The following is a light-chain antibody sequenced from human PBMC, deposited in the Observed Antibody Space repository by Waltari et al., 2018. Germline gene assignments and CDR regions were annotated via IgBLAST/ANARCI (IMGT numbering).Light chain of an antibody. CDR3: QQYGSTPFT. Sequence: ENVLMQSPGTLSLSPGERATLSCRASQSVSHNYLAWYQQKPGQGPRLLIYHTSTRVTGLADRFSGSGSGTDFTLTISRLAPEDFAVYYCQQYGSTPFTFGQGTKLEIK. CDR2: HTS. V-gene: IGKV3-20*01. J-gene: IGKJ2*01. CDR1: QSVSHNY.